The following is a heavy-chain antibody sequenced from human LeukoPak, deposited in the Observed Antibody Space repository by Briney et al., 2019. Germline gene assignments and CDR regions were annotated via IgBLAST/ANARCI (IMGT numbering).Heavy chain of an antibody. CDR1: GFTFSSYS. V-gene: IGHV3-48*01. D-gene: IGHD3-22*01. J-gene: IGHJ4*02. CDR2: ISSSSSSTI. Sequence: GGSLRLSCAASGFTFSSYSMNWVRQAPGKGLEGVSYISSSSSSTIYYADSVKGRFTISRDNAKNSLYLQMNSLRAEDTAVYYCARAYDTTPQWGQGTLVTVSS. CDR3: ARAYDTTPQ.